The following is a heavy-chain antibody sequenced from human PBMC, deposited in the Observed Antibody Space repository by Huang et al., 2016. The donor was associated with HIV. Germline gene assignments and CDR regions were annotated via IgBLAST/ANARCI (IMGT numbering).Heavy chain of an antibody. V-gene: IGHV4-39*01. D-gene: IGHD3-10*01. CDR3: ARHREGPVAYYSGWGSHLNYMDV. Sequence: QLLLQESGPGLVKPSEALALTCAVSGGSIRSSDYHWGWIRQPPGKGLEWIGSIYEKGRTHYSPSLKRRVTIAVDTSKILFFLNLTSMTAADTAVYYCARHREGPVAYYSGWGSHLNYMDVWGRGRTVVVSS. CDR2: IYEKGRT. J-gene: IGHJ6*03. CDR1: GGSIRSSDYH.